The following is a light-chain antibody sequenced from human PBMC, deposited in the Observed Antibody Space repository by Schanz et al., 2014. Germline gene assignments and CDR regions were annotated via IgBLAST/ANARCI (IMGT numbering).Light chain of an antibody. CDR2: EVT. J-gene: IGLJ2*01. V-gene: IGLV2-8*01. Sequence: QSVLTQPPSASGSPGQSVTISCTGTSSDVGGYNFVSWYQQHPGKAPKLMIYEVTKRPSGVPDRFSGSKSGNTASLTVSGLQAEDEADYYCSSYGGSNFVVFGGGTQLTVL. CDR1: SSDVGGYNF. CDR3: SSYGGSNFVV.